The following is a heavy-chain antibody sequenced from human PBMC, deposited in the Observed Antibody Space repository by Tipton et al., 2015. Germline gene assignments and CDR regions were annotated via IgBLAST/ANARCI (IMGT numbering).Heavy chain of an antibody. CDR1: AYFISSDYY. J-gene: IGHJ4*02. CDR2: ISHSGNT. Sequence: TLSLTCAVSAYFISSDYYWGWIRQPPGKGLEWIGSISHSGNTYYNPSLKSRVTISVDTSKNQFSLKLSSVTAADTAVYYCARVDYGDYVHYFDYWGQGTLVTVSS. CDR3: ARVDYGDYVHYFDY. D-gene: IGHD4-17*01. V-gene: IGHV4-38-2*01.